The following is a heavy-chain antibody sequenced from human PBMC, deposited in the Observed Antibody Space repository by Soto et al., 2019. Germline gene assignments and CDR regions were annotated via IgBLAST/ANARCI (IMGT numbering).Heavy chain of an antibody. D-gene: IGHD3-16*01. J-gene: IGHJ2*01. CDR3: AKGSVLSPWYFDL. V-gene: IGHV3-23*01. CDR2: VGGSDPNS. Sequence: EVQLLESGGGLVQPGGSLRLSCAVSGFTFSSDAMSWVRRAPGNGLEWVSAVGGSDPNSYYADSVKGRFTTSRDISKNTLYLQMNSLRDEDTALYYCAKGSVLSPWYFDLWGRGTRVTVSS. CDR1: GFTFSSDA.